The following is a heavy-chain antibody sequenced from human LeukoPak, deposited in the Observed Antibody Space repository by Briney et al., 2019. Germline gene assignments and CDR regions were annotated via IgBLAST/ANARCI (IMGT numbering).Heavy chain of an antibody. D-gene: IGHD3-22*01. CDR2: ISGSGGST. J-gene: IGHJ4*02. V-gene: IGHV3-23*01. Sequence: GGSLRLSCAASGFTLSSYAMSWVRQAPGKGLEWVSAISGSGGSTYYADSVKGRFTISRDNSKNTLYLQMNSLRAEDTAVYYCATNYYDSSGLPAAYFDYWGQGTLVTVSS. CDR1: GFTLSSYA. CDR3: ATNYYDSSGLPAAYFDY.